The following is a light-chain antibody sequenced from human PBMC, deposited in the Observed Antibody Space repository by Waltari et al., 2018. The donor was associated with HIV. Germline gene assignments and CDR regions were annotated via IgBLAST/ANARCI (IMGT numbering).Light chain of an antibody. J-gene: IGKJ3*01. CDR3: QQYDNLPPFT. V-gene: IGKV1-33*01. CDR1: QDISNY. CDR2: DAS. Sequence: DIQMTQSPSSLSASVGDRVTITCQASQDISNYLNLYQQKPGKAPKLLIYDASNLETGVPSRFSGSGSVTDFTFTISSLQPEDIATYYCQQYDNLPPFTFGPGTKVDIK.